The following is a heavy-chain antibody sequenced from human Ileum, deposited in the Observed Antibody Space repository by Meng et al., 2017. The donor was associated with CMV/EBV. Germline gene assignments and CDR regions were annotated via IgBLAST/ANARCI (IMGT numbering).Heavy chain of an antibody. J-gene: IGHJ6*02. Sequence: GSLRLSCTVSGGAIGSFYWTWIRQTPEKGLEWIGYISNSGTTNYNPSLKSRLTMSVDASQNQFSLNLSSVTAADTAVYYYARGHVYYYGWNPPYGMDVWGRGTTVTVSS. D-gene: IGHD3-10*01. V-gene: IGHV4-59*01. CDR3: ARGHVYYYGWNPPYGMDV. CDR2: ISNSGTT. CDR1: GGAIGSFY.